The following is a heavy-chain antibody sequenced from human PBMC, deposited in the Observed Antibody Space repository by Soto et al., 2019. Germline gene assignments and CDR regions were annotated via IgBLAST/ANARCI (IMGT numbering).Heavy chain of an antibody. CDR2: IDPSDSYT. CDR1: GYSFTSYW. Sequence: GESLKISCKGSGYSFTSYWISWVRQMPGKGLEWMGRIDPSDSYTNYSPSFQGHVTISADKSISTAYLHWSSLKSSDTAMYYCAGQSVPAAGYYYYGMDVWGQGTTVTVSS. J-gene: IGHJ6*02. CDR3: AGQSVPAAGYYYYGMDV. D-gene: IGHD2-2*01. V-gene: IGHV5-10-1*01.